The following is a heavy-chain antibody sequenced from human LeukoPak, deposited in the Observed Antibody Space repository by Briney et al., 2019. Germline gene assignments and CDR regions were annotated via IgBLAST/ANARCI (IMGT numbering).Heavy chain of an antibody. D-gene: IGHD1-26*01. Sequence: ASVKVSCKASGGTFSSYAISWVRQAPGQGLEWMGGIIPIFGTANYAQKFQGGVTITADESTSTAYMELSSLRSEDTAVYYCARSLFLYSGSYYWKYWGQGTLVTVSS. CDR3: ARSLFLYSGSYYWKY. J-gene: IGHJ4*02. V-gene: IGHV1-69*13. CDR1: GGTFSSYA. CDR2: IIPIFGTA.